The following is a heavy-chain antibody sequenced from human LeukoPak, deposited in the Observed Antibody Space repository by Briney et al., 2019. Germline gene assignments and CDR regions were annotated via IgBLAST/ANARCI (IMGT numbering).Heavy chain of an antibody. J-gene: IGHJ4*02. D-gene: IGHD6-6*01. Sequence: SVKVSCKASGGTFSSYAISWVRQAPGQGLEWMGRIIPIFGTANYAQKLQGRVTITTDESTSTAYMELSSLRSEDTAVYYCAREYSSSYYFDYWGQGTLVTVSS. CDR3: AREYSSSYYFDY. CDR2: IIPIFGTA. V-gene: IGHV1-69*05. CDR1: GGTFSSYA.